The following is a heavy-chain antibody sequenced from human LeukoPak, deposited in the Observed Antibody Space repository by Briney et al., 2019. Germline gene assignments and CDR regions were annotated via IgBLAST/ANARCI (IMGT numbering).Heavy chain of an antibody. CDR3: AKDLTKTTVAVAGSFDY. CDR1: GFTFSSYA. D-gene: IGHD6-19*01. Sequence: PGGSLRLSCAASGFTFSSYAMSWVRQAPGKGLEWVSAISGSGGGTYYADSVKGRFTISRDNSKNTLYLQMNSLRAEDTAVYYCAKDLTKTTVAVAGSFDYWGQGTLVTVSS. J-gene: IGHJ4*02. V-gene: IGHV3-23*01. CDR2: ISGSGGGT.